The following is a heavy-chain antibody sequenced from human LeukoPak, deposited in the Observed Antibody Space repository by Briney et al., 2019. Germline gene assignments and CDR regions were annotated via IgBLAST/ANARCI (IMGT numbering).Heavy chain of an antibody. V-gene: IGHV3-7*01. J-gene: IGHJ4*02. CDR1: GFTFSSYW. CDR3: AREDYSNLIDY. Sequence: PGGSLRLSCAASGFTFSSYWMSWVRQAPGKGLEWVANIKQDGSEKYYVDSVKGRLTISRDNAKNSLYLQMNSLRAEDTAVYYCAREDYSNLIDYWGQGTLVTVSS. CDR2: IKQDGSEK. D-gene: IGHD4-11*01.